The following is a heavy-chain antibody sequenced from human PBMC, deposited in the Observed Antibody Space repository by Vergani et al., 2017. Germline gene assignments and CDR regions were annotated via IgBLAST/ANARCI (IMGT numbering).Heavy chain of an antibody. CDR3: ARGGGPRR. V-gene: IGHV4-59*01. CDR1: GGSISSYY. CDR2: IYYSGST. J-gene: IGHJ4*02. D-gene: IGHD3-16*01. Sequence: QVQLQESGPGLVKPSETLSLTCTVSGGSISSYYWSWIRQPPGKGLEWIGYIYYSGSTNYNPSLKSRVTISVDTSKNQFSLKLSSVTAADTAVYYCARGGGPRRWGQGTLVTVSS.